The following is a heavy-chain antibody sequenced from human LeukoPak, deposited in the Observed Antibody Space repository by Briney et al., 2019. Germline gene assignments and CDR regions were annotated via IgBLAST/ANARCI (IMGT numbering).Heavy chain of an antibody. CDR3: ARGAGYSYGLDH. J-gene: IGHJ4*02. CDR2: INHSGST. CDR1: GGSFSGYY. Sequence: SETLSLTCAVYGGSFSGYYWSWIRQPPGKGLEWIGEINHSGSTNYNPSLKSRVTISVDTSKNQFSLKLSSVTAADTAVYYCARGAGYSYGLDHWGQGTLVTVSS. V-gene: IGHV4-34*01. D-gene: IGHD5-18*01.